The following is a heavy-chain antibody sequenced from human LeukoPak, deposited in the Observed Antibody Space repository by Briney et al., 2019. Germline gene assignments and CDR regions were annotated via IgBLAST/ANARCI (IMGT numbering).Heavy chain of an antibody. Sequence: SVKVSCKASGYTFSDYYIHWVRQAPGQGLEWLGWINPNSGGTKYAQKFQGRVTMTRDTSITTAYMDLSSLGSDDTAVFYCVRKSATRRTSEFDYWGQGTPVTVS. CDR3: VRKSATRRTSEFDY. V-gene: IGHV1-2*02. CDR2: INPNSGGT. J-gene: IGHJ4*02. CDR1: GYTFSDYY. D-gene: IGHD2-15*01.